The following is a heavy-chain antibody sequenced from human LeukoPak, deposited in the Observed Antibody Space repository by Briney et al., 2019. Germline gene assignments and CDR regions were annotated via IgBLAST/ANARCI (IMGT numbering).Heavy chain of an antibody. Sequence: GGSLRLSCAASGFTFSNYAMHWVRQVTGKGLEWVSAIGTAGDTFYPGSVKGRFTISRENAKNSLYLQMNSLRAEDTAVYYCARQMTPHGNFDYWGQGTLVTVSS. J-gene: IGHJ4*02. CDR3: ARQMTPHGNFDY. V-gene: IGHV3-13*01. D-gene: IGHD1-26*01. CDR2: IGTAGDT. CDR1: GFTFSNYA.